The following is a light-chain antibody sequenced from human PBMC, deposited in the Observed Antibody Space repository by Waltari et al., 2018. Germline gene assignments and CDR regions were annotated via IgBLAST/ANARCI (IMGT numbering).Light chain of an antibody. CDR2: EGS. V-gene: IGLV2-23*01. CDR1: SSDVGSYNL. Sequence: QSALTQPASVSGSPGQPITISCTGPSSDVGSYNLVSWYQQHPGKAPKLMIYEGSKRPSGVSNRFSGSKSGNTASLTISGLQAEDEADYYCCSYAGSSTFVFGTGTKVTVL. J-gene: IGLJ1*01. CDR3: CSYAGSSTFV.